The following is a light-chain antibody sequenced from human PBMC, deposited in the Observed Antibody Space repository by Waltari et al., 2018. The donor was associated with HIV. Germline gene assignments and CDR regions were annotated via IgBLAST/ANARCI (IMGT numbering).Light chain of an antibody. J-gene: IGLJ2*01. CDR2: DVS. V-gene: IGLV2-14*03. CDR3: SSYTSSSALDVV. Sequence: QSALTQPASVSGSPGQSITISCTVTSSDVGGYDYVSWYQQHPGKAPKPMIFDVSNRPSGVSNRFSGSKSGNTASLTISGLQAEDEADYYCSSYTSSSALDVVFGGGTKLTVL. CDR1: SSDVGGYDY.